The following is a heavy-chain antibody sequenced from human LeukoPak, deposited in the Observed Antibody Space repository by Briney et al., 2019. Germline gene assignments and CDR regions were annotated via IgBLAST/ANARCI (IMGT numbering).Heavy chain of an antibody. J-gene: IGHJ4*02. Sequence: VESLKISCKFSGYILTNNWIGWVRQVPGKGLEWMGLIYPGYSDAKYGASFQGQVTFSVDKPISTAYLQWNSLKASDTAICYCARFGYTSSRDYWGQGTLVTVSS. CDR3: ARFGYTSSRDY. CDR2: IYPGYSDA. CDR1: GYILTNNW. D-gene: IGHD6-13*01. V-gene: IGHV5-51*01.